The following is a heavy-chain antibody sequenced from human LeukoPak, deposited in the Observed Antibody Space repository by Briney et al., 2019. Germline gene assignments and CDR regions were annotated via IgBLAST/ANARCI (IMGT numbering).Heavy chain of an antibody. CDR1: GYTFTSYD. J-gene: IGHJ4*02. V-gene: IGHV1-8*03. CDR2: MNPNSGNT. Sequence: WASVKVSCKASGYTFTSYDINWVRQATGQGLEWMGWMNPNSGNTGYAQKFQGRVTITRNTSISTAYMELSSLRSEDTAVYYCARVSYGNYATHFDYWGQGTLVTVSS. CDR3: ARVSYGNYATHFDY. D-gene: IGHD4-11*01.